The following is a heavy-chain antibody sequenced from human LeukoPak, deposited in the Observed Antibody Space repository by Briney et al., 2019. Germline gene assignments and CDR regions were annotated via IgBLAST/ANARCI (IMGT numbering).Heavy chain of an antibody. V-gene: IGHV3-30*04. D-gene: IGHD3-10*01. CDR3: ARSGSGSFDY. J-gene: IGHJ4*02. CDR1: GFTFSSYA. CDR2: ISYDGSNK. Sequence: PGGSLRLSCAASGFTFSSYAMHWVRQAPGKGLERVAVISYDGSNKYYADSVKGRFTISRDNSKNTLYLQMNSLRAEDTAVYYCARSGSGSFDYWGQGTLVTVSS.